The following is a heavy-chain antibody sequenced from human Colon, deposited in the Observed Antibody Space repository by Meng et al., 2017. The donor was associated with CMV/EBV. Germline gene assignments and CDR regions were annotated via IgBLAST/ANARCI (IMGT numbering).Heavy chain of an antibody. J-gene: IGHJ4*02. D-gene: IGHD2-2*01. CDR1: GFSLNTYEVG. CDR3: AHKSLPAAFFDY. CDR2: IYWDDDK. V-gene: IGHV2-5*02. Sequence: QITLKESGPTLVKPTQTLTLTCTFSGFSLNTYEVGVGWFRQPPGKAPERLALIYWDDDKRYRSSLGNRLTLTHDASKNQVVLTMTDMDPVDTATYYCAHKSLPAAFFDYWSQGTLVTVSS.